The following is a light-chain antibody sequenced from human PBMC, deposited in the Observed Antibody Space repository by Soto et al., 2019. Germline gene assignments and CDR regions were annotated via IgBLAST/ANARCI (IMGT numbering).Light chain of an antibody. V-gene: IGKV1D-12*01. Sequence: DIQMTQTPASVSASVGDRVTITFLASQGVSTWVAWFQQKPGQAPNLLIHAATVLQSGVPSRFSGSGSGTEFTLTISSLQPEDSATYYCQQANSFPVTFGQGTKVDIK. CDR2: AAT. CDR1: QGVSTW. CDR3: QQANSFPVT. J-gene: IGKJ2*01.